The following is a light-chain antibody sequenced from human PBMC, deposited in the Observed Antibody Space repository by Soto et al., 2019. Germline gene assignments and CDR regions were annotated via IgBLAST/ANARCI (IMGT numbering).Light chain of an antibody. Sequence: EIVLTQSRRSLSLSPGERATLSCRASQSLRSTSLAWYQQKPGQAPRLLISGASTRAADIPDRFSGSGSGTDFTLTIGRLEPEDLAVYYCQQYVSSPRTFGQGTKVDIK. CDR1: QSLRSTS. CDR2: GAS. CDR3: QQYVSSPRT. V-gene: IGKV3-20*01. J-gene: IGKJ1*01.